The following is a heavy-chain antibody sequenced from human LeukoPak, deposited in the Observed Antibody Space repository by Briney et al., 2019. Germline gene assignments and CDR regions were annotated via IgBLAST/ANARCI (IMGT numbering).Heavy chain of an antibody. CDR3: ARDRPEGARGDDF. D-gene: IGHD5-12*01. CDR2: IIPIFGTA. Sequence: GASVKVSCKASGGTFSSYAISWVRQAPGQGLEWMGRIIPIFGTANYAQKFQGRVTITTDESTSTAYMELSSLRSEDTAVYYCARDRPEGARGDDFCGQGTLVTVSS. V-gene: IGHV1-69*05. J-gene: IGHJ4*02. CDR1: GGTFSSYA.